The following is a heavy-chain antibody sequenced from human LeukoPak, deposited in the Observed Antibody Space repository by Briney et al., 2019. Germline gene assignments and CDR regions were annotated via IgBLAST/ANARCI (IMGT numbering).Heavy chain of an antibody. J-gene: IGHJ4*02. CDR2: ITNSGNSK. CDR1: EFTFSSYS. CDR3: ARFCGDDFRLRFLEWLFAPIDY. Sequence: PGGSLRLSCAASEFTFSSYSMNWVRQAPGKGLEWVSYITNSGNSKSYADSVKGRFTISRDNAKNSLYLQMNSLRAEDTAVYYCARFCGDDFRLRFLEWLFAPIDYWGQGTLVTVSS. V-gene: IGHV3-48*04. D-gene: IGHD3-3*01.